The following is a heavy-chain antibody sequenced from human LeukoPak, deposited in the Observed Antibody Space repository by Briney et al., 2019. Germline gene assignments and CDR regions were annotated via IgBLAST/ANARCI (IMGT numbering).Heavy chain of an antibody. Sequence: GGTLRLSCAASGFTFSSHGMSWVRQAAGKGLEWVSTISGSGDNTYYADSVKGRFTISRDNSKNTLYLQMNSLRAEDTAVYYCARATYGSGTYGALDYWGQGTLVTVSS. D-gene: IGHD3-10*01. CDR1: GFTFSSHG. CDR3: ARATYGSGTYGALDY. V-gene: IGHV3-23*01. CDR2: ISGSGDNT. J-gene: IGHJ4*02.